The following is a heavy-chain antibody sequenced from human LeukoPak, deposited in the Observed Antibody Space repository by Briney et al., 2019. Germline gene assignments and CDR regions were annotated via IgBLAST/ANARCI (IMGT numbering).Heavy chain of an antibody. CDR2: IYYSGST. Sequence: SETLSLTCAVSGGSISNGGYYWSWIRQPPGKGLEWIGYIYYSGSTNYNPSLKSRVTISVDTSKNQFSLKLSSVTAADTAVYYCARGQLCLDYWGQGALVTVSS. V-gene: IGHV4-61*08. D-gene: IGHD5-18*01. CDR3: ARGQLCLDY. J-gene: IGHJ4*02. CDR1: GGSISNGGYY.